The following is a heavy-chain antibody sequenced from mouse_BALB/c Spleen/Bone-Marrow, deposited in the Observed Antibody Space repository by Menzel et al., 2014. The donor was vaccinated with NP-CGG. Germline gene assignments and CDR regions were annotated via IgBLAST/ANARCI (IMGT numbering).Heavy chain of an antibody. CDR3: ARWVRFDYWSIDD. CDR2: IYPGDGDT. J-gene: IGHJ1*01. CDR1: GYTFSKHW. V-gene: IGHV1-80*01. Sequence: QVQLQQSGAELVRPGSSVKISCKASGYTFSKHWMNWVKQRPGQGLEWIGQIYPGDGDTNYSGKFKGKATLTADKSSNTTYMQLSSLTSEVSAVYFCARWVRFDYWSIDDWGAGTTVTVSS.